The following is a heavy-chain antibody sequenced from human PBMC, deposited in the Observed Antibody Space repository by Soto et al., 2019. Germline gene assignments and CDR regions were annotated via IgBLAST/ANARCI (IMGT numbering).Heavy chain of an antibody. Sequence: QVQLVESGGGVVQPGRSLRLSCAASGFTFSSYAMHWVRQAPGKGLEWVAVISYDGSNKYYADSVKGRFTISRDNSKNSLYLQMNSLRAEDTAVYYCATLPFALGFDYWGQGTLVTVSS. CDR1: GFTFSSYA. J-gene: IGHJ4*02. CDR2: ISYDGSNK. CDR3: ATLPFALGFDY. V-gene: IGHV3-30-3*01.